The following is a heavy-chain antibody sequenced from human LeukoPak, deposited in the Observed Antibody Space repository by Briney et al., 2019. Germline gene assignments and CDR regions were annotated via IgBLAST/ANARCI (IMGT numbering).Heavy chain of an antibody. CDR3: AREELSGGAFDS. CDR1: GFTFSSYA. CDR2: ISYDGSNK. J-gene: IGHJ3*02. D-gene: IGHD7-27*01. V-gene: IGHV3-30-3*01. Sequence: GGSLRLSCAASGFTFSSYAMHWVRQAPGKGLEWEAVISYDGSNKYYADSVKGRFTISRDNSKNTLYLQMNSLRAEDTAVYYCAREELSGGAFDSWGQGTMVTVSS.